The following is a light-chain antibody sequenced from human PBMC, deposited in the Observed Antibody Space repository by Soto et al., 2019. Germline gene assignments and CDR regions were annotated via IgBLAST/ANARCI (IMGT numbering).Light chain of an antibody. J-gene: IGLJ3*02. CDR1: SANIGSNT. V-gene: IGLV1-44*01. CDR3: AAWDDSLNSVV. Sequence: QSVLTQPPSASGTPGQTVTISCSGGSANIGSNTVHWYQQLPGTAPKLLIYNYNQRPSGVPDRFSGSKSGTSASLAVSGLQSEDEADYYCAAWDDSLNSVVFGGGTKVTVL. CDR2: NYN.